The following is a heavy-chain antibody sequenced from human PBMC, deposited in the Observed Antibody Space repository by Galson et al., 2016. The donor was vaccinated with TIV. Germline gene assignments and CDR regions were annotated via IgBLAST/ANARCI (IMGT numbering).Heavy chain of an antibody. CDR3: AKDTGSQPRNWFDP. CDR2: ISGSGFST. CDR1: RFTFSSYA. Sequence: SLRLSCAASRFTFSSYAMSWVRQALGKGLEWVSGISGSGFSTFYADSVKGRFTISRDNSKNTLDLQMNSLRAEETAIYYCAKDTGSQPRNWFDPWGQGTLVTVSS. J-gene: IGHJ5*02. V-gene: IGHV3-23*01. D-gene: IGHD7-27*01.